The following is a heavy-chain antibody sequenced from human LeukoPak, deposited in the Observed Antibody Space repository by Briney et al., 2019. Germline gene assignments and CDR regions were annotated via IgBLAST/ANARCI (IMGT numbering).Heavy chain of an antibody. J-gene: IGHJ4*02. Sequence: SVKVSCKASGGTFSSYAISWVRQAPGQGLEWMGGIIPIFGTANYAQKFQGRVTMTGDTSISTAYMELSSLRSEDTAVYYCARVGEMATPDYWGQGTLVTVSS. D-gene: IGHD5-24*01. CDR3: ARVGEMATPDY. V-gene: IGHV1-69*06. CDR1: GGTFSSYA. CDR2: IIPIFGTA.